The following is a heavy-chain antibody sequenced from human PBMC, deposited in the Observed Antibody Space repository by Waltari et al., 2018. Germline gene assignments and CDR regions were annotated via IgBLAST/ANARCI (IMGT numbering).Heavy chain of an antibody. J-gene: IGHJ5*02. D-gene: IGHD4-17*01. V-gene: IGHV4-59*08. CDR2: IYYSGST. CDR1: GGSFSRYY. Sequence: QVQLQESGPGLVKPSATLSLTCTVSGGSFSRYYWSWIRQPPGKGLEWIGYIYYSGSTNYNPSRKSRVTISVDTSKNQFSLKLSSVTAADTAVYYCARRRYGGKGWFDPWGQGTLVTVSS. CDR3: ARRRYGGKGWFDP.